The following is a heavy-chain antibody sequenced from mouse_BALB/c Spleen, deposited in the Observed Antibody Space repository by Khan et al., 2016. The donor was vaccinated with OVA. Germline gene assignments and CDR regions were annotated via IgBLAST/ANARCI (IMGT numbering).Heavy chain of an antibody. CDR1: GYSLKNYG. J-gene: IGHJ2*01. D-gene: IGHD2-14*01. CDR2: IWGDGSK. CDR3: VKLYYYRYLYFDY. Sequence: VQLQESGPGLAAPSQSLSITCTVSGYSLKNYGVSWVRQPPGKGLEWLGVIWGDGSKNYHNDLISRLSISNDNSNSQVSLKLHSLQIDDTATYYFVKLYYYRYLYFDYWGEGTTLTVSS. V-gene: IGHV2-3*01.